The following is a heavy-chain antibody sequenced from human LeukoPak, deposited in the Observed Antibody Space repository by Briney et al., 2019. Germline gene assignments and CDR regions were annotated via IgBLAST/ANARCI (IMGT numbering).Heavy chain of an antibody. V-gene: IGHV3-30*02. D-gene: IGHD3-3*01. CDR2: IRYDGGNK. Sequence: GGSLRLSCAASGFTFSSYGMHWVRQAPGKGLEWVAFIRYDGGNKYYADSVKGRFTISRDNSKNTLYLQMNSLRAEDTAVYYCAKTIFRGYYYYMDVWGKGTTVTVSS. CDR1: GFTFSSYG. CDR3: AKTIFRGYYYYMDV. J-gene: IGHJ6*03.